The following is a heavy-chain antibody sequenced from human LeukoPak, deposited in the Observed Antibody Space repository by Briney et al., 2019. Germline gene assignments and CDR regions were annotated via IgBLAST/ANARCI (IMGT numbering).Heavy chain of an antibody. J-gene: IGHJ6*02. V-gene: IGHV3-21*01. D-gene: IGHD4-23*01. CDR2: ISSSSSYI. CDR1: GFTFSSYS. Sequence: PGGSLRLSCAASGFTFSSYSMNWVRQAPGKGLEWVSSISSSSSYIYYADSVKGRFTISRDNAKNSLYLQMNSLRAEDTAVYYCARDIPPVCGMVATVGYWDCYYYGIDVWCQGTRVTVTS. CDR3: ARDIPPVCGMVATVGYWDCYYYGIDV.